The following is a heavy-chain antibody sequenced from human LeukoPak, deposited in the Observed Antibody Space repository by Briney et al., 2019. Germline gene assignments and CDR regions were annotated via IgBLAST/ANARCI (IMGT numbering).Heavy chain of an antibody. V-gene: IGHV3-23*01. CDR2: ISGSGGST. CDR3: AKEEGLYDFWSGYYPNWFDP. D-gene: IGHD3-3*01. J-gene: IGHJ5*02. Sequence: GGSLRLSCAASGFTFSSYAMSWVRQAPGKGLEWVSAISGSGGSTYYADSVKGRFTISRDNSKNTLYLQMNSLRAEDTAVYYCAKEEGLYDFWSGYYPNWFDPWGQGTLVTDSS. CDR1: GFTFSSYA.